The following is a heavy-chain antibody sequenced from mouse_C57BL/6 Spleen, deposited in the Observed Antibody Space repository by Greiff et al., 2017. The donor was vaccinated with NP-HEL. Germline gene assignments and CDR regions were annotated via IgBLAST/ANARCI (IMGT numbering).Heavy chain of an antibody. J-gene: IGHJ4*01. Sequence: ESGGGLVKPGGSLKLSCAASGFTFSSYTMSWVRQTPEKRLEWVATISGGGGNTYYPDSVKGRFTISRDNAKNTLYLQMSSLRSEDTALYYCARHQAGGYYYAMDYWGQGTSVTVSS. CDR3: ARHQAGGYYYAMDY. V-gene: IGHV5-9*01. CDR1: GFTFSSYT. CDR2: ISGGGGNT. D-gene: IGHD1-1*02.